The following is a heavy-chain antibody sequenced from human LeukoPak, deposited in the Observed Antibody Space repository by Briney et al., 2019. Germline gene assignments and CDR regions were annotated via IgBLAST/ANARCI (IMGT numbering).Heavy chain of an antibody. Sequence: GGSLRISCAASGFTFSSYSMNWVRQAPRDGLEWVSSISNSSSYIYYSDSAKDRFTIFRDNAKNSLYLQMNSLRAEDTAVYYCVRTIPGTDMVTGFDYWGQGTLVTVSS. V-gene: IGHV3-21*01. CDR3: VRTIPGTDMVTGFDY. CDR1: GFTFSSYS. J-gene: IGHJ4*02. D-gene: IGHD5-18*01. CDR2: ISNSSSYI.